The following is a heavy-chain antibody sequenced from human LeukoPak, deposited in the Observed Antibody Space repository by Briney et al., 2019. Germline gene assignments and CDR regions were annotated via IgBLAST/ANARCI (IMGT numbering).Heavy chain of an antibody. D-gene: IGHD4-17*01. CDR2: ISPNSGGT. Sequence: ASVRVSCKASGYTFTGYYMHWVRQAPGQGLEWMGWISPNSGGTNYAQKFQGRVTMTRDTSISTAYMELSRLRSDDTAVYYCARGYRTTVTTSYYYGMDVWGQGTTVTVSS. V-gene: IGHV1-2*02. CDR1: GYTFTGYY. CDR3: ARGYRTTVTTSYYYGMDV. J-gene: IGHJ6*02.